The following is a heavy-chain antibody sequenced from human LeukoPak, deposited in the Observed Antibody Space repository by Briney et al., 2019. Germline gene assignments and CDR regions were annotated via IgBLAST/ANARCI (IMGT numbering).Heavy chain of an antibody. CDR2: LRGNGDP. J-gene: IGHJ4*02. CDR1: GFIFSSYA. V-gene: IGHV3-23*01. D-gene: IGHD3-16*01. Sequence: GGSLTLFCAASGFIFSSYAMSWVREAPARGLEWVSSLRGNGDPFYADSVKGRFTLSRDESRNTVYLHLNELRVEDTAVYYCAKASWVSTADAVLWGQGTVVTVCS. CDR3: AKASWVSTADAVL.